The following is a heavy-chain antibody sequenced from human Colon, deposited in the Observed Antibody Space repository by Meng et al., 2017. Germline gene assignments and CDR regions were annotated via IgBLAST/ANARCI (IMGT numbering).Heavy chain of an antibody. CDR3: ARDHAPFDYGLSRPGLDP. V-gene: IGHV4-4*07. CDR1: GGSISDYY. D-gene: IGHD4/OR15-4a*01. J-gene: IGHJ5*02. Sequence: QVPLQESGPGLGRPSGPLSLTCNVSGGSISDYYWNWIRQPVGKGLEWIGRIRGSGSTNFNPSLKSRVTMSVDTSKNQFSLKLYSVTAADTAVYFCARDHAPFDYGLSRPGLDPWGQGTLVTVSS. CDR2: IRGSGST.